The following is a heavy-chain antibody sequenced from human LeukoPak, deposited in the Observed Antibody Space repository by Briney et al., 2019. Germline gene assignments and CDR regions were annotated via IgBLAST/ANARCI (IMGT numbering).Heavy chain of an antibody. Sequence: SETLSLTCTVSGGSISSYYWSWIRQPPGKGLEWIGYIYYSGSTNYNPSLKSRVTISVDTSKNQFSLKLSSVTAADTAVYYCARGHSSSHNWFDPWGQGTLVTVSS. D-gene: IGHD6-6*01. CDR3: ARGHSSSHNWFDP. J-gene: IGHJ5*02. CDR2: IYYSGST. CDR1: GGSISSYY. V-gene: IGHV4-59*01.